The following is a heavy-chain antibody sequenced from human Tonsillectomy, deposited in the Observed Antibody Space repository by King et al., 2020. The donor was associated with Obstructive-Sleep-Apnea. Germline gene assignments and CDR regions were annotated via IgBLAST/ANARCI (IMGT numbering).Heavy chain of an antibody. Sequence: VQLVESGGGGVQPGRSLRLSCAASGFTFTSYAMHWVRQAPGKGLEWVAVISYDGSNTYYADSVKGRFTISRDNSKNTLYLQMNSLRAEDTAVYYCARTMVRGVIFDAFDIWGQGTMVTVSS. D-gene: IGHD3-10*01. CDR3: ARTMVRGVIFDAFDI. CDR2: ISYDGSNT. V-gene: IGHV3-30*04. CDR1: GFTFTSYA. J-gene: IGHJ3*02.